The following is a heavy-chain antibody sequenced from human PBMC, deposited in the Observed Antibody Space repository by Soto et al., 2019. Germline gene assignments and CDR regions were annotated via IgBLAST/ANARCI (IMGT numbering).Heavy chain of an antibody. D-gene: IGHD3-10*01. CDR2: IIPIFGTA. V-gene: IGHV1-69*01. CDR1: GGSFNRHT. J-gene: IGHJ4*02. Sequence: QVQLVQSGAEVRKPGSSVRVSCKASGGSFNRHTISWVRQAPGQGLEWMGGIIPIFGTANHAQKFQGRVTIIADESTSTVYMELSSLRSEDTAVYYCARDWEFGFWGQGTLVTVSS. CDR3: ARDWEFGF.